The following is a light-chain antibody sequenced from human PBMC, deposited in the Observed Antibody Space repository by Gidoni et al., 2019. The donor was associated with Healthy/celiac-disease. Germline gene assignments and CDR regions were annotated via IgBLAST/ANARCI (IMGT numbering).Light chain of an antibody. Sequence: DIVLTQSLLSLPVTPGEPASISCRSSQSLLHRNGYNYSDCYLQKPGQSPQLLIYLGSNRASGVPDRFSGSGSGTDFTLKISRVEAEDVGVYYCMQALQTPPFTFGPGTKVDIK. CDR2: LGS. J-gene: IGKJ3*01. V-gene: IGKV2-28*01. CDR1: QSLLHRNGYNY. CDR3: MQALQTPPFT.